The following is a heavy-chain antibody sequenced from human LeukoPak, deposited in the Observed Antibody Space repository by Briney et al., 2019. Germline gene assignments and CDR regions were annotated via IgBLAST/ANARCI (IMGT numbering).Heavy chain of an antibody. V-gene: IGHV6-1*01. Sequence: SQALSLTCAIAGDSVSSTIDAWNWIRQSPARGLEWLGRTYYRSEWYYEYAGSVRSRITINPDTSKNQFSLHLNSVTPEDTAVYYCARGRYNSFDYWDRGAPVTVSS. CDR3: ARGRYNSFDY. J-gene: IGHJ4*02. D-gene: IGHD1-14*01. CDR2: TYYRSEWYY. CDR1: GDSVSSTIDA.